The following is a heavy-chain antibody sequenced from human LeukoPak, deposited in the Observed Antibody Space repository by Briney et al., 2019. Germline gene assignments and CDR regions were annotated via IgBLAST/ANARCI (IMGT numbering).Heavy chain of an antibody. J-gene: IGHJ5*02. D-gene: IGHD6-19*01. CDR1: GYTFTGYY. CDR2: INPNSGGT. Sequence: ASVKVSCKASGYTFTGYYMHWVRPAPGQGLEWMGWINPNSGGTNYAQKFQGRVTMTRDTSISTAYMELSRLRSDDTAVYYCARDSSGFGINWFDPWGQGTLVTVSS. V-gene: IGHV1-2*02. CDR3: ARDSSGFGINWFDP.